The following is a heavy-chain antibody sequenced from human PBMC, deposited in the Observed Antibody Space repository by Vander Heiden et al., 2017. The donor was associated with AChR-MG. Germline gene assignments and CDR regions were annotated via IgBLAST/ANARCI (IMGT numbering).Heavy chain of an antibody. Sequence: QVQLVQSGAEVKKPGSSVKVSCKASGGTFSSYAISWVRQAPGQGLEWMGGIIPIFGTANYAQKFQGRVTITADESTSTAYMELSSLRSEDTAVYYCASNPNYYDSSGYYLRFDYWGQGTLVTVSS. J-gene: IGHJ4*02. CDR2: IIPIFGTA. D-gene: IGHD3-22*01. V-gene: IGHV1-69*01. CDR1: GGTFSSYA. CDR3: ASNPNYYDSSGYYLRFDY.